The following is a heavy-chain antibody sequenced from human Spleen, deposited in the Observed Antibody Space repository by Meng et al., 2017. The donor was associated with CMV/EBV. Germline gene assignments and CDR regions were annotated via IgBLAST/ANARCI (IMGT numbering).Heavy chain of an antibody. J-gene: IGHJ4*02. CDR2: ISYDGSNQ. Sequence: SGFTFSSYAMHWVRQAPGKGLEWLAVISYDGSNQYYADSVKGRFTISRDNSKNTVHLQMNSLRAEDTALYYCAKAGLWFVDLSSFGNWGQGALVTVSS. CDR1: GFTFSSYA. V-gene: IGHV3-30-3*02. D-gene: IGHD3-10*01. CDR3: AKAGLWFVDLSSFGN.